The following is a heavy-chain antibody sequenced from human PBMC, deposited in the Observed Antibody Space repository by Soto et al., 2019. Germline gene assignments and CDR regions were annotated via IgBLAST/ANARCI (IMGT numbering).Heavy chain of an antibody. V-gene: IGHV5-51*01. D-gene: IGHD4-17*01. J-gene: IGHJ5*02. CDR2: IYPSDSTT. CDR3: ARHGFYGDYSSNYFDP. CDR1: GYGFTNYW. Sequence: PGESLKISCKGSGYGFTNYWIAWVRQMPGKGLEYMGIIYPSDSTTRYSPSFQGQVTISADKSISTAYLQWNSLKASDTAMYYCARHGFYGDYSSNYFDPWCQGTLVTVSS.